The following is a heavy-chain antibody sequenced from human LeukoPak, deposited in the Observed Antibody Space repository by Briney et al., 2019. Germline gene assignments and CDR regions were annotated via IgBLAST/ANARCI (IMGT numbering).Heavy chain of an antibody. CDR2: INQDGNQR. Sequence: GGSLRLSCAASGFTFRSYWMSWLRQAPGKGLEWVANINQDGNQRYYVDSVKGRFTISRDNAKNSLYVQMSSLRPEDTAVYYCARSDTSRPFDYWGQGTLVTVHS. J-gene: IGHJ4*02. V-gene: IGHV3-7*01. CDR1: GFTFRSYW. CDR3: ARSDTSRPFDY.